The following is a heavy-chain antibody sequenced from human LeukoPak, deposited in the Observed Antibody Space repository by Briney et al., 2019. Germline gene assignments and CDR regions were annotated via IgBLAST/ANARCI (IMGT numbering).Heavy chain of an antibody. J-gene: IGHJ4*02. CDR1: GFPFSDYV. CDR2: IRNDGSIR. D-gene: IGHD3-10*01. CDR3: AKGRAGMVRGVCDY. V-gene: IGHV3-30*02. Sequence: GGSLRLSCAASGFPFSDYVMHWVRQAPGKGLEWVAFIRNDGSIRYYADSIKGRFTISRDSSKNTLYLQMSSLRVDDTAVYYCAKGRAGMVRGVCDYWGQGTLVTVSS.